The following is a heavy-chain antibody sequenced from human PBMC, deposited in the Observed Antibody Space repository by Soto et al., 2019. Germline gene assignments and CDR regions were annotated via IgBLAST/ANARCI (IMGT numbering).Heavy chain of an antibody. CDR3: ATYSSNSQNYYYYYMDV. CDR2: ISAYNGNT. D-gene: IGHD4-4*01. Sequence: ASVKVSCKASGYTFTSYGISWVRQAPGQGLEWMGWISAYNGNTNYAQKLQGRVTMTTDISTSTAYMELRSLRSDDTAVYYCATYSSNSQNYYYYYMDVWGKGTTVTVSS. V-gene: IGHV1-18*01. J-gene: IGHJ6*03. CDR1: GYTFTSYG.